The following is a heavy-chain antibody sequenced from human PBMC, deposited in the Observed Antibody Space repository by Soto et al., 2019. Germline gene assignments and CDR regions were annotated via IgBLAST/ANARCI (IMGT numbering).Heavy chain of an antibody. V-gene: IGHV1-69*01. CDR2: IIPIFGTA. Sequence: QVQLVQSGAEVKKPGSSVKVSCKASGGTFSSYAISWVRQAPGQGLEWMGGIIPIFGTANYAQKFQGRVTITADESTSTAYMELSSLRSEDTAVYYCAREAFADPPALRDYYYYYYGMDVWGQGTTVTVSS. J-gene: IGHJ6*02. D-gene: IGHD3-16*01. CDR3: AREAFADPPALRDYYYYYYGMDV. CDR1: GGTFSSYA.